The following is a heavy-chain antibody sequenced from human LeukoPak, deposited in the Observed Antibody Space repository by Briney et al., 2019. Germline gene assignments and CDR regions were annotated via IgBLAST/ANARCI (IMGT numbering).Heavy chain of an antibody. CDR2: ISGSNSYI. Sequence: GGSLRLSCAASGFTFNSYSMNWVRQAPGKGLEWVSSISGSNSYIYYADSMKGRFTISRDNAKNSLYLQMNSLRAEDTAVYYCARGRSFDWLNPMDVWGKGTTVTISS. J-gene: IGHJ6*04. V-gene: IGHV3-21*01. D-gene: IGHD3-9*01. CDR3: ARGRSFDWLNPMDV. CDR1: GFTFNSYS.